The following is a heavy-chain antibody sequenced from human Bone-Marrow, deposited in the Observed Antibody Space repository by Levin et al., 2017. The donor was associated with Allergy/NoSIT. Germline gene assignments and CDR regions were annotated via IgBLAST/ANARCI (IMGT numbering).Heavy chain of an antibody. Sequence: ASVKVSCKASGGTFSSYAISWVRQAPGQGLEWMGRIIPILGIANYAQKFQGRVTITADKSTSTAYMELSSLRSEDTAVYYCASQKDYDILTGYRNWFDPWGQGTLVTVSS. CDR1: GGTFSSYA. V-gene: IGHV1-69*04. D-gene: IGHD3-9*01. J-gene: IGHJ5*02. CDR3: ASQKDYDILTGYRNWFDP. CDR2: IIPILGIA.